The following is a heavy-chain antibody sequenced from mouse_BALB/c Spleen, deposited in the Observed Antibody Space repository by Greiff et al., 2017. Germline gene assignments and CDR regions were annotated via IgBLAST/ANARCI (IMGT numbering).Heavy chain of an antibody. V-gene: IGHV5-17*02. CDR3: ARWLRYYFDY. CDR2: ISSGSSTI. CDR1: GFTFSSFG. D-gene: IGHD2-2*01. Sequence: EVQGVESGGGLVQPGGSRKLSCAASGFTFSSFGMHWVRQAPEKGLEWVAYISSGSSTIYYADTVKGRFTISRDNPKNTLFLQMTSLRSEDTAMYYCARWLRYYFDYWGQGTTLTVSS. J-gene: IGHJ2*01.